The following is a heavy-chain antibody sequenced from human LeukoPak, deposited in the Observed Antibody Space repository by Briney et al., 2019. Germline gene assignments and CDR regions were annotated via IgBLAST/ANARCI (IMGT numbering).Heavy chain of an antibody. J-gene: IGHJ5*02. V-gene: IGHV4-31*03. CDR1: GGSISSGTSY. D-gene: IGHD3-22*01. CDR3: ARYYHDSGGYSGWFDP. Sequence: SQTLSLTCSVSGGSISSGTSYWSWIRQHPGEGLEWLGYIHYSGTAYYNPSLKSRLTISVDTSKNHFSLKLSSVTAAVTAVYYCARYYHDSGGYSGWFDPWGQGALVTVSS. CDR2: IHYSGTA.